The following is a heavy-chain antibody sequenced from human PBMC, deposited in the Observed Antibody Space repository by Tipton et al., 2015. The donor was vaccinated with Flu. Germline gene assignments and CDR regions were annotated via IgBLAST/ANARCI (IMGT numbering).Heavy chain of an antibody. CDR2: IYYSGST. CDR1: GGSVSSGSYY. J-gene: IGHJ3*02. Sequence: TLSLTCTVSGGSVSSGSYYWSWIRQPPGKGLEWIGYIYYSGSTNYNPSLKSRVTISVDTSKNQFSLKLSSVTAADTAVYYCARDRPVRVSSGWYRAFDIWGQGTMATVSS. CDR3: ARDRPVRVSSGWYRAFDI. V-gene: IGHV4-61*01. D-gene: IGHD6-19*01.